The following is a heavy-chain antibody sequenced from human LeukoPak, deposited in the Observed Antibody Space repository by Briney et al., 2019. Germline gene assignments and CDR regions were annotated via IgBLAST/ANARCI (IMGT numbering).Heavy chain of an antibody. CDR3: TTDMQGRVY. CDR2: IKSKNYGGTP. V-gene: IGHV3-15*01. D-gene: IGHD2-2*01. CDR1: GFTFSNAW. J-gene: IGHJ4*02. Sequence: GGSLRLSCAASGFTFSNAWMSWVRLAPGKGLEWVGRIKSKNYGGTPDYAAPVQGRFTISRDDSRNTVYLQMNSLKTEDTAVYYCTTDMQGRVYWGQGTLVTVSS.